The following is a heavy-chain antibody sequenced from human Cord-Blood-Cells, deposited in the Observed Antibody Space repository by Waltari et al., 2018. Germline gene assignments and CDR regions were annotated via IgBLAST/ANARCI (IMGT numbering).Heavy chain of an antibody. CDR1: GGSFSGYY. J-gene: IGHJ5*02. Sequence: QVQLQQWGAGLLKPSETLSLTCAVYGGSFSGYYWSWIRQPPGKGVGWSGEINHSGSNNYNPSLKRRVTISVDTSKNQFSRKLSSVTAADTAVYYCARSGVAAAYTWFDPWGQGTLVTVSS. CDR3: ARSGVAAAYTWFDP. CDR2: INHSGSN. D-gene: IGHD6-13*01. V-gene: IGHV4-34*01.